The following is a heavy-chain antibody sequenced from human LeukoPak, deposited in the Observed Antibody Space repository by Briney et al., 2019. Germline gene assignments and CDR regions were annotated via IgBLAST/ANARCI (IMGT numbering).Heavy chain of an antibody. V-gene: IGHV1-2*02. D-gene: IGHD2-21*02. CDR1: GYTFTGYY. Sequence: ASVKVSCKACGYTFTGYYMHWVRQAPGQGLEWMGWINPNTGGTNYAQKFQGRVTMTRDTSISTASMELSRLRSDDTAVYYCAVLVTANYFDCWGQGTPVTVSS. J-gene: IGHJ4*02. CDR3: AVLVTANYFDC. CDR2: INPNTGGT.